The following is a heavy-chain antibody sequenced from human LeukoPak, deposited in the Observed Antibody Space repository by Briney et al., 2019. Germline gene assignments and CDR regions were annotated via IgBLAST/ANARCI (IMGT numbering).Heavy chain of an antibody. J-gene: IGHJ5*02. CDR2: ISYDGSNK. CDR3: ARPLYWFNWFDP. CDR1: GFTFSSYA. Sequence: GGSLRLSCAASGFTFSSYAMHWVRQAPGKGLEWVAVISYDGSNKYYADSVKGRFTISRDNSKNTLYLQMNSLRAEDTAVYYCARPLYWFNWFDPWGQGTLVTVSS. D-gene: IGHD2-15*01. V-gene: IGHV3-30-3*01.